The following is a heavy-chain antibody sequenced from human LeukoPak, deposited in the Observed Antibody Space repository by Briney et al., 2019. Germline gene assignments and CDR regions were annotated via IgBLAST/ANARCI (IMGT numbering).Heavy chain of an antibody. CDR2: INPNSGGT. D-gene: IGHD3-10*01. CDR1: GYTFTGYY. J-gene: IGHJ4*02. CDR3: ASVSVQYYYGSGSYYNVYFDY. V-gene: IGHV1-2*02. Sequence: ASVKVSCKASGYTFTGYYMHWVRQAPGQGLEWMGWINPNSGGTNYAQKFQGRVTMTRDTSISTAYMELSRLRSDDTAVYYCASVSVQYYYGSGSYYNVYFDYWGQGTLVTVSS.